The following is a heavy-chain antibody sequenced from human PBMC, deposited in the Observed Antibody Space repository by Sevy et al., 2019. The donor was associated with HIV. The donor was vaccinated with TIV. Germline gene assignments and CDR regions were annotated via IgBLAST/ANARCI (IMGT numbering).Heavy chain of an antibody. V-gene: IGHV3-23*01. CDR1: GFTFSNYA. CDR3: ARKYDSRGYFDY. D-gene: IGHD3-22*01. CDR2: ISGRGGSGDKT. Sequence: GGSLRLSCAASGFTFSNYAMNWVRQAPGKGLEWVSGISGRGGSGDKTNYAASVKGRFTISRDDSKNSMYLQLNSLRAEDTAIYYCARKYDSRGYFDYWGQGTMVTVSS. J-gene: IGHJ4*02.